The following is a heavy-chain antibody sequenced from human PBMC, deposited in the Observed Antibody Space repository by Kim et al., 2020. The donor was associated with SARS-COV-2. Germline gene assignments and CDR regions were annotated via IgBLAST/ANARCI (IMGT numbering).Heavy chain of an antibody. V-gene: IGHV4-31*03. Sequence: SETLSLTCTVSGGSISSGGYYWSWIRQHPGKGLEWIGYIYYSGSTYYNPSLKSRVTISVDTSKNQFSLKLSSVTAADTAVYYCARGEEVDTAMSSRFDPWGQGTLVTVSS. CDR1: GGSISSGGYY. CDR2: IYYSGST. J-gene: IGHJ5*02. CDR3: ARGEEVDTAMSSRFDP. D-gene: IGHD5-18*01.